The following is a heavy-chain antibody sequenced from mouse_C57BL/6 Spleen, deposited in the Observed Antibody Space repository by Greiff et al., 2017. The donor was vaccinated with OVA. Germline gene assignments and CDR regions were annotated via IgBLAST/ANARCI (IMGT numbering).Heavy chain of an antibody. D-gene: IGHD1-1*02. V-gene: IGHV1-61*01. CDR3: ARYGGNPYYYAMDY. CDR1: DYTFTSYW. CDR2: IYPSDSET. Sequence: QVQLQQPGAELVRPGSSVKLSCKASDYTFTSYWMDWVKQRPGQGLEWIGNIYPSDSETHYNQKFKDKATLTVDKSSSTAYMQLSSLTSEDSAVYYCARYGGNPYYYAMDYWGQGTSVTVSS. J-gene: IGHJ4*01.